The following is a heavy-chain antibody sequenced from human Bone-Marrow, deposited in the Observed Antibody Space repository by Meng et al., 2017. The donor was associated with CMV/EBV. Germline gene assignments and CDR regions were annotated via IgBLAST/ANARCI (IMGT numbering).Heavy chain of an antibody. CDR3: ASSLDTDYYDSSGWFVFQH. CDR2: INHSGST. V-gene: IGHV4-34*01. J-gene: IGHJ1*01. Sequence: GSLRLSCAVYGGSFSGYYWSWIHQHPGKGLEWIGEINHSGSTNYNPSLKSRVTISVDTSKNQFSLKLSSVTAADTAVYYCASSLDTDYYDSSGWFVFQHWGQGTLVTVYS. CDR1: GGSFSGYY. D-gene: IGHD3-22*01.